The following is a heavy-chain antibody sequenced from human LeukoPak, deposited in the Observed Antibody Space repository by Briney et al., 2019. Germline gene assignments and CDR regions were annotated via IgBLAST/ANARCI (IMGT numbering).Heavy chain of an antibody. CDR2: ISGSGNYM. V-gene: IGHV3-23*01. CDR3: AKGGHPAVVTTRFDS. CDR1: GFTFDTYG. D-gene: IGHD2-21*02. Sequence: GGSLRLSCAASGFTFDTYGMSWVRQAPGKGLELVLSISGSGNYMYYKDSVKGRFTIPRDNSKNTLLLQMNSLRAEDSAVYYCAKGGHPAVVTTRFDSWGQGTLVTVSS. J-gene: IGHJ5*01.